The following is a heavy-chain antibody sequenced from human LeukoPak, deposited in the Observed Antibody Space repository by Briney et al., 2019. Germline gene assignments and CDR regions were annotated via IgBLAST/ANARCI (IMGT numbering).Heavy chain of an antibody. D-gene: IGHD3-9*01. V-gene: IGHV1-8*01. CDR3: ARGYDILTGYDY. CDR2: MNPNSGNT. J-gene: IGHJ4*02. Sequence: GASVTVSCKASGHTFTSYDINWVRQATGQGLEWMGWMNPNSGNTGYAQKFQGRVTMTRNTSISTAYMELSSLRSEDTAVYYCARGYDILTGYDYWGQGTLVTVSS. CDR1: GHTFTSYD.